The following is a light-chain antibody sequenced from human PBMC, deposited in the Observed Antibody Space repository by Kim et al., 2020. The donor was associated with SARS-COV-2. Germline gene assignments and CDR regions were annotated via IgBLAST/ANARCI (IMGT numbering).Light chain of an antibody. CDR3: YSYAGSSTWV. Sequence: QSALTQPASVSGSPGQSITISCRGTRSDIGSYYLVSWLQQHPGKAPKLIIYEVNKRPSGFSDRFSGSKSGNTASLTISGLQAEDEGNYYCYSYAGSSTWVFGGGTQLTVL. CDR2: EVN. V-gene: IGLV2-23*02. J-gene: IGLJ3*02. CDR1: RSDIGSYYL.